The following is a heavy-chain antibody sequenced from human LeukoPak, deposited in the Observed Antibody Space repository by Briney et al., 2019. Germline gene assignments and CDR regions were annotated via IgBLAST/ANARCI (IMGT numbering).Heavy chain of an antibody. CDR2: ISDGGSTT. V-gene: IGHV3-74*01. J-gene: IGHJ5*02. Sequence: GGSLRLSCAASGFTFSSYAMHWVRQAPGKGLVWVSRISDGGSTTTYADSVKGRFTISRDNAKNTLYLQMNSLRAEDTAVYYCARGPRRAGYSSGWSSTYWFDPWGQGTLVTVSS. CDR1: GFTFSSYA. CDR3: ARGPRRAGYSSGWSSTYWFDP. D-gene: IGHD6-19*01.